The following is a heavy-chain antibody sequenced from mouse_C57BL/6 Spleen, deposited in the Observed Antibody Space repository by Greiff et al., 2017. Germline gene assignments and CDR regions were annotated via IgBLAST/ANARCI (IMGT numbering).Heavy chain of an antibody. J-gene: IGHJ2*01. CDR3: ARKKGTPYYFDY. V-gene: IGHV5-6*01. CDR1: GFTFSSYG. Sequence: EVKVVESGGDLVKPGGSLKLSCAASGFTFSSYGMSWVRQTPDKRLEWVATISSGGSYTYYPDSVKGRFTISRDNAKNTLYLQMSSLKSEDTAMYYCARKKGTPYYFDYWGQGTTLTVSS. D-gene: IGHD3-3*01. CDR2: ISSGGSYT.